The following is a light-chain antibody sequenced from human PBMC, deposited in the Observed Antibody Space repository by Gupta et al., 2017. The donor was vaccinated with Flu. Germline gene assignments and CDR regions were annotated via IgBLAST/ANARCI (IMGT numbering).Light chain of an antibody. CDR2: EGG. J-gene: IGLJ2*01. CDR3: CSYTGRSPVV. V-gene: IGLV2-23*01. Sequence: ITIACTGTSSDIGPYNLVSWYQQHPGKAPKLLIYEGGERPSGVSSRFSGSKSGNTASLTISGLQAEDEAAYYCCSYTGRSPVVFGGGTTVTVL. CDR1: SSDIGPYNL.